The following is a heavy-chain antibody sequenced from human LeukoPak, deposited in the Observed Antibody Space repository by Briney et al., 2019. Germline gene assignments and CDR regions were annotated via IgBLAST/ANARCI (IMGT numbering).Heavy chain of an antibody. CDR1: GFTFSSYA. V-gene: IGHV3-23*01. J-gene: IGHJ4*02. CDR2: ITGSGGST. Sequence: GGSLRLSCAASGFTFSSYAMSWVRQAPGKGLEWVSTITGSGGSTYYADSVKGRFTISTDNSKNTLYLQMNSLRAQDTAVYYCAKPPPDSSSWLFDYWGQGTLVTVSS. D-gene: IGHD6-13*01. CDR3: AKPPPDSSSWLFDY.